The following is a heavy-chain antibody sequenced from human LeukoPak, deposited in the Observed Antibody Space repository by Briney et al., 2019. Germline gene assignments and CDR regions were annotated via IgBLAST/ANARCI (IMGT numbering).Heavy chain of an antibody. D-gene: IGHD1-26*01. CDR3: ARDIDVVGATTFDY. CDR2: IYTSGST. J-gene: IGHJ4*02. V-gene: IGHV4-4*09. CDR1: GGSISSYY. Sequence: PSETLSLTCTVSGGSISSYYWSWIRQPPGKGLEWIGYIYTSGSTNYNPSLKSRVTISVDTSKNQFSLKLSSVTAADTAVYYCARDIDVVGATTFDYWGQGTLVTVSS.